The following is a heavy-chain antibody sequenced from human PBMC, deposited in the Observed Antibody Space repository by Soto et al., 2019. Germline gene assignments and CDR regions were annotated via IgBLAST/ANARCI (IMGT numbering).Heavy chain of an antibody. V-gene: IGHV1-18*01. CDR2: ISAYNGNT. CDR3: ARDRGVAPPVAGNTHYYYNMDV. D-gene: IGHD6-19*01. Sequence: QDQLVQSGVEVKKPGASVKVSCKASGYSFTNYGITWVRQAPGQGFEWMGWISAYNGNTNYAQKFQGRVTLTTDASTSTAYVELRSLRSDDTAVYYCARDRGVAPPVAGNTHYYYNMDVWGNGTTVTVSS. J-gene: IGHJ6*03. CDR1: GYSFTNYG.